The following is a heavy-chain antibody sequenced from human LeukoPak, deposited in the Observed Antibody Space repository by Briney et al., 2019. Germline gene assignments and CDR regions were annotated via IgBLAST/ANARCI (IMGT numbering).Heavy chain of an antibody. Sequence: GGSLRLSCAASGFTFSSYGMHWVRQAPGKGLEWVAVISYDGSNKYYADSVKGRFTISRDNSKNTLYLQMNSLRAEDTAVYYCARDWSDIVVVPAAPGDYWGQGTLVTVSS. CDR2: ISYDGSNK. D-gene: IGHD2-2*01. CDR3: ARDWSDIVVVPAAPGDY. J-gene: IGHJ4*02. CDR1: GFTFSSYG. V-gene: IGHV3-30*03.